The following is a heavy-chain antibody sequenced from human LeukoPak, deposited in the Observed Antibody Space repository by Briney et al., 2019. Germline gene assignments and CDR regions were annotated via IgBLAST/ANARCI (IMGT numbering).Heavy chain of an antibody. CDR3: AREILSFVVVTLGWFDP. D-gene: IGHD2-2*01. Sequence: SSETLSLTCTVSGGSISNSDYYWGWIRQPPGKGLEWIGRIYTSGSTNYNPSLKSRVTISVDKSKNQFSLKLSSVTAADTAVYYCAREILSFVVVTLGWFDPWGQGTLVTVSS. V-gene: IGHV4-61*05. J-gene: IGHJ5*02. CDR1: GGSISNSDYY. CDR2: IYTSGST.